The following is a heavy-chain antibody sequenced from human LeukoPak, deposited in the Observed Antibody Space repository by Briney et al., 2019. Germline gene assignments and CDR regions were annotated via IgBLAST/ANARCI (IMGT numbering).Heavy chain of an antibody. CDR1: GFSFSPYW. CDR3: AREVPGVMVAFDL. J-gene: IGHJ3*01. Sequence: GGSLRLSCVGSGFSFSPYWRSWVGQAPGKGREWLADIEKHGSADYYVDSVKGRFTISRDNAKNSLSLQLDSLRVEDTAVYYCAREVPGVMVAFDLWGQGTMVTVSS. V-gene: IGHV3-7*01. CDR2: IEKHGSAD. D-gene: IGHD2-2*01.